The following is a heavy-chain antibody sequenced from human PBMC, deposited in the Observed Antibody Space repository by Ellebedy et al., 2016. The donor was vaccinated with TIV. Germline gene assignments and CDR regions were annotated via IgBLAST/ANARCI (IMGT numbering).Heavy chain of an antibody. CDR2: IYYSGST. CDR3: ARVTESRWLGYRYFDL. V-gene: IGHV4-61*01. Sequence: GSLRLXXTVSGGSVSSGRYYWSWIRQPPGKGLEWIGYIYYSGSTNYNPSLKSRVTISVDTSKNQFSLKLSSVTAADTAVYYCARVTESRWLGYRYFDLWGRGTLVTVSS. CDR1: GGSVSSGRYY. J-gene: IGHJ2*01. D-gene: IGHD6-19*01.